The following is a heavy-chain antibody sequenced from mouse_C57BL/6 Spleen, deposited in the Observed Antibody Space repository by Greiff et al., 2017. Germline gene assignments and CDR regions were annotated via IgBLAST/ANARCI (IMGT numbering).Heavy chain of an antibody. CDR3: ARGLPSYWYFDV. CDR1: GYAFSSYW. D-gene: IGHD2-4*01. CDR2: IYPGDGDT. J-gene: IGHJ1*03. V-gene: IGHV1-80*01. Sequence: LQESGAELVKPGASVKISCKASGYAFSSYWMNWVKQRPGKGLEWIGQIYPGDGDTNYNGKFKGKATLTADKSSSTAYMQLSSLTSEDSAVYFCARGLPSYWYFDVWGTGTTVTVSS.